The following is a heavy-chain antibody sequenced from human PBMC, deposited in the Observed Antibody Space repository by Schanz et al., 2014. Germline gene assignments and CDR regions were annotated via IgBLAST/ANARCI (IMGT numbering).Heavy chain of an antibody. V-gene: IGHV1-18*04. J-gene: IGHJ4*02. CDR2: ISAYNGNT. Sequence: QVQLVQSGAEVKKPGASVKVSCKASGYTFTSYDITWVRQAPGQGLEWMGWISAYNGNTNSAQKLQGRGTMTTATSTTTAYMELRSMRSDDTAVYDCARGGLYCSSTRGKGEDWGQGTLVTVSS. D-gene: IGHD2-2*01. CDR1: GYTFTSYD. CDR3: ARGGLYCSSTRGKGED.